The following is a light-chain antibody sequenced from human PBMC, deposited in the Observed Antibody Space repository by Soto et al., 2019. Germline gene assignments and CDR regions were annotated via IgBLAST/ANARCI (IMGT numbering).Light chain of an antibody. CDR2: DAS. J-gene: IGKJ4*01. CDR1: QSVSSY. CDR3: QQRSNWPPALT. V-gene: IGKV3-11*01. Sequence: EIVLTQSPATLSLSPGERATLSFMASQSVSSYLAWYQQKPGQAPRLLIYDASNRATGIPARFSGSGSGTDFTLTISSLEPEDFAVYYCQQRSNWPPALTFGGGTKVDI.